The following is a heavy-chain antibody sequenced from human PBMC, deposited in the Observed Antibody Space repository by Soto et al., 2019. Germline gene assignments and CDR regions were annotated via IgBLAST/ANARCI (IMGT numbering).Heavy chain of an antibody. V-gene: IGHV3-23*01. CDR1: GFTFSSYA. D-gene: IGHD4-17*01. CDR3: ARDLGINDYGDSNHAFDI. CDR2: ISGSGGST. Sequence: GGSLRLSCAASGFTFSSYAMSWVRQAPVKGLEWVSAISGSGGSTYYADSVKGRFTISRDNSKNTLYLQMNSLRAEDTAVYYCARDLGINDYGDSNHAFDIWGQGTMVTVSS. J-gene: IGHJ3*02.